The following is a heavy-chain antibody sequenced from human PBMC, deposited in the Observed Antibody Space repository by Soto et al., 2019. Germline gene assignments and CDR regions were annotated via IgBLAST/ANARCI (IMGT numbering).Heavy chain of an antibody. CDR2: IYYSGST. CDR3: ARHSPYYDSTKSLQH. Sequence: PSETLSLTCTVSGGSISSYYWSWIRQPPGKGLEWIGYIYYSGSTNYNPSLKSRVTISVDTSKNQFSLKLSSVTAADTAVYYCARHSPYYDSTKSLQHWGQGTLVTVSS. J-gene: IGHJ1*01. CDR1: GGSISSYY. V-gene: IGHV4-59*08. D-gene: IGHD3-22*01.